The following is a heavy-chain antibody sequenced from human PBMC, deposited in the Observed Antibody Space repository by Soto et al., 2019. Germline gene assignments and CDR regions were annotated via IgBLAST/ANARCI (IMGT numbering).Heavy chain of an antibody. Sequence: PGGSLRLSCAASGFTFSSYAMSWVRQSPGKGLEWVSAISGSGGSTYYADSVKGRFTISRDNSKNTLYLQMNILRAEDTAVYYCAKSDANDYRGNSGRYYYYGMDVWGQGTTVTVSS. V-gene: IGHV3-23*01. CDR3: AKSDANDYRGNSGRYYYYGMDV. D-gene: IGHD4-17*01. J-gene: IGHJ6*02. CDR1: GFTFSSYA. CDR2: ISGSGGST.